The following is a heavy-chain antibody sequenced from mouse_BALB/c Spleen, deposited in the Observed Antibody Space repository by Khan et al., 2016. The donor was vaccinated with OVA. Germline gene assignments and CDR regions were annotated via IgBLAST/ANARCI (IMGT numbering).Heavy chain of an antibody. Sequence: EVQLVESGGGLVKPGGSLKLSCAASGFAFSSYDMSWVRQTPEKRLEWVATISSGGSYTYYPDSVKGRFTISRDNARNTLYLQMSSLRSEDTALYYCARHHYGNYYFDYWGQGTTLTVSS. CDR3: ARHHYGNYYFDY. CDR2: ISSGGSYT. V-gene: IGHV5-9*02. D-gene: IGHD2-1*01. J-gene: IGHJ2*01. CDR1: GFAFSSYD.